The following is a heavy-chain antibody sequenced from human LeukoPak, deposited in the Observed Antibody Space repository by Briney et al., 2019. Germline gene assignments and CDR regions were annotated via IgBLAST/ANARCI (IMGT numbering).Heavy chain of an antibody. CDR1: GDSVSKNSVA. J-gene: IGHJ4*02. D-gene: IGHD3-16*01. Sequence: SQTLSLTCAISGDSVSKNSVAWNCIRQSPSRGLEWLGRTYYRSKWYNDYAVSVKSRITINPDTSKNQFSLHLKSVTPEDTAVYYCARDWGDGAGYDYWGQGTLVTVSS. V-gene: IGHV6-1*01. CDR3: ARDWGDGAGYDY. CDR2: TYYRSKWYN.